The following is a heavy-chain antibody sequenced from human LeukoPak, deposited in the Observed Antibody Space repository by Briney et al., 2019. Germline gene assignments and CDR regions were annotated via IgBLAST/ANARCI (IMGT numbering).Heavy chain of an antibody. V-gene: IGHV1-46*01. CDR2: INPSGGST. Sequence: ASVKVSCKASGYTFTSYYIHWVRQAPGQGLEWMGIINPSGGSTSYAHKFQGRVTMTRDMSTSTVYMELSSLRSEDTAVYYCVRVGYYGSGILGYWGQGTLVIVSS. CDR3: VRVGYYGSGILGY. D-gene: IGHD3-10*01. CDR1: GYTFTSYY. J-gene: IGHJ4*02.